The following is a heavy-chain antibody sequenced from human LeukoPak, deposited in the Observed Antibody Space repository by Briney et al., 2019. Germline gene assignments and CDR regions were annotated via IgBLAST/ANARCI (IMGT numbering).Heavy chain of an antibody. CDR3: AREVLCGGDCYSHHYYYYMDV. D-gene: IGHD2-21*02. V-gene: IGHV4-4*07. Sequence: SETLSLTCTVSGGPISGYYWSWIRQPAGKGLEWIGRIYTSGSTNYNPSLKSRVTMSVDTSKNQFSLKLSSVTAADTAVYYCAREVLCGGDCYSHHYYYYMDVWGKGTTVTVSS. CDR2: IYTSGST. CDR1: GGPISGYY. J-gene: IGHJ6*03.